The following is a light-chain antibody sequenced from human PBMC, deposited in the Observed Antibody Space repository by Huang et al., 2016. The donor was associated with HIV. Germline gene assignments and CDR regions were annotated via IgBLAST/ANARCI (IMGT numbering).Light chain of an antibody. J-gene: IGKJ1*01. CDR2: DAS. V-gene: IGKV3-15*01. CDR3: QQYDNWPRT. Sequence: EIVMTQSPAILSVSPGGRATLSCRASQSVSGNLAWYQQQPGQAPRLLIYDASTRATGIPARFSGSGSGTEFTLTINSLQSEDFAVYYCQQYDNWPRTFGQGTRVEIK. CDR1: QSVSGN.